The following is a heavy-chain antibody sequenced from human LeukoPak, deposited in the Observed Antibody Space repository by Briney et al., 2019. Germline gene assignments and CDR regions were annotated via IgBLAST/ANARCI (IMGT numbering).Heavy chain of an antibody. CDR1: GYTFTSYG. CDR2: ISAYNGNT. CDR3: ARDGLMVPPNWFDP. D-gene: IGHD4-23*01. Sequence: ASVKVSCKASGYTFTSYGISWERQAPGQGLEWMGWISAYNGNTNYAQKLQGRVTMTTDTSTSTAYMELRSLRSDDTAVYYCARDGLMVPPNWFDPWGQGTLVTVSS. V-gene: IGHV1-18*04. J-gene: IGHJ5*02.